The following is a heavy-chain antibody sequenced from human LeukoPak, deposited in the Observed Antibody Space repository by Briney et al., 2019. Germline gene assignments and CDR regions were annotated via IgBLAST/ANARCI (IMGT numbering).Heavy chain of an antibody. J-gene: IGHJ4*02. D-gene: IGHD3-22*01. V-gene: IGHV1-69*05. CDR1: GGTFSSYA. CDR2: IIPIFGTA. CDR3: ARTPPLPGYDSGGYPDYFDY. Sequence: SVKVSCKASGGTFSSYAISWVRQAPGQGLEWMGGIIPIFGTANYAQKFQGRVTITTDESTSTAYMELSSLRSEDTAVYYCARTPPLPGYDSGGYPDYFDYWGQGTLVTVSS.